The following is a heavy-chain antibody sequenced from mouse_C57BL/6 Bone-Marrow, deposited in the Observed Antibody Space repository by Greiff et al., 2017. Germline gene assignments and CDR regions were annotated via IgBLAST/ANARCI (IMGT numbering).Heavy chain of an antibody. D-gene: IGHD1-1*01. V-gene: IGHV1-62-3*01. CDR2: IDPNSGGT. Sequence: QVQLQQPGAELVKPGASVKLSCKASGYTFTSYWMHWVKQRPGRGLEWIGRIDPNSGGTKYNEKFKSKATLTVDKPSSTAYMELRSLTSEDSAVYFCARSLYYYGSSPVDYWGQGTTRTVSS. CDR3: ARSLYYYGSSPVDY. J-gene: IGHJ2*01. CDR1: GYTFTSYW.